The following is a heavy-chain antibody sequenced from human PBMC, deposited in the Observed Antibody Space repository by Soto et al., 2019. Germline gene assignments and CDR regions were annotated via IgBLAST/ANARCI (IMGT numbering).Heavy chain of an antibody. CDR3: AKGGSWSSPTYYCYGMDV. CDR1: GFTFSSYG. V-gene: IGHV3-30*18. CDR2: ISYDGSNK. J-gene: IGHJ6*02. Sequence: QVQLVESGGGVVQPGRSLRLSCAASGFTFSSYGMHWVRQAPGKGLEWVAVISYDGSNKYYADSVKGRFTISRDNSKNTLYLQMHSLRAEDTAGYYCAKGGSWSSPTYYCYGMDVWGQGTTVTVSS. D-gene: IGHD3-10*01.